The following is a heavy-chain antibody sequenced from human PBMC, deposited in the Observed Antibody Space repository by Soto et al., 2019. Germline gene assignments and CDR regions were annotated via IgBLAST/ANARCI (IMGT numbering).Heavy chain of an antibody. CDR1: GGSISIGDYY. V-gene: IGHV4-30-4*01. Sequence: SESLSLTCTLSGGSISIGDYYWSWIRQPPGKGLEWIGHIYDSGTTYYNPCLECRVTRSVDRSKNHCSLKLSSVTSPDAAAYYCARGEGRDFWSGVPFYYWGQGTLVTVSS. CDR2: IYDSGTT. J-gene: IGHJ4*02. CDR3: ARGEGRDFWSGVPFYY. D-gene: IGHD3-3*01.